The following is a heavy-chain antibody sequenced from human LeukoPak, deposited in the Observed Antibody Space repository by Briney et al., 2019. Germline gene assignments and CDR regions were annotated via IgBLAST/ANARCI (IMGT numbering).Heavy chain of an antibody. J-gene: IGHJ4*02. CDR1: VHTLTEFS. Sequence: ASVTVSFKVSVHTLTEFSMEWVRQAPGKGREWMGGFDPERGETIYAQKFQGRITMTEDTSTDTAYMELSSLTSEDTAVYYCATGSIVYDYWGQGTLVTVSS. D-gene: IGHD2-21*01. CDR3: ATGSIVYDY. V-gene: IGHV1-24*01. CDR2: FDPERGET.